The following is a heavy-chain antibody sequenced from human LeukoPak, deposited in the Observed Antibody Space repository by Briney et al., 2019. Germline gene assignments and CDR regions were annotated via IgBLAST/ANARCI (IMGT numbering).Heavy chain of an antibody. CDR2: ISSSSSYI. Sequence: GGSLRLSCAAYGFTFSSYSMNWVRQAPGKGLDWVSSISSSSSYIYYADSVKGRFTISRDNAKNSLYLQMNSLRAEDTAVYYCARDPPRCSGGSCYLDYWGQGTLVTVSS. V-gene: IGHV3-21*01. CDR3: ARDPPRCSGGSCYLDY. D-gene: IGHD2-15*01. CDR1: GFTFSSYS. J-gene: IGHJ4*02.